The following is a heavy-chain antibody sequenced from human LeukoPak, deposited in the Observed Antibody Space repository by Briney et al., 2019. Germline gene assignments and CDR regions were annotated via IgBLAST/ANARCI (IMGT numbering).Heavy chain of an antibody. J-gene: IGHJ4*02. CDR3: ARSRVWSDYWGYFDY. CDR2: IYHSGST. D-gene: IGHD3-3*01. CDR1: GGSIRSYY. Sequence: PSETLSLTCTVSGGSIRSYYWSWVRQPPGKGLEWIGYIYHSGSTNYNPSLKSRVNLSVDMAKNQISLKMSSVTAADTAVYYCARSRVWSDYWGYFDYWGRGILVTVSS. V-gene: IGHV4-59*01.